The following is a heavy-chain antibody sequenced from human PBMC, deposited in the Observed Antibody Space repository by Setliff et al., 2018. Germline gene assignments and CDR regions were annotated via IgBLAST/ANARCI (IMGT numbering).Heavy chain of an antibody. CDR2: INNDGSST. CDR1: GFTFSSHW. D-gene: IGHD3-16*01. J-gene: IGHJ4*02. V-gene: IGHV3-74*01. Sequence: PGGSLRLSCAAAGFTFSSHWMHWVRQAPGKRLMWVSRINNDGSSTTYEDSVKGRFTISRDNSKNSLYLQMTSLRAEDTAIYYCARTTGYRLEGDFDYWGQGTLVTVSS. CDR3: ARTTGYRLEGDFDY.